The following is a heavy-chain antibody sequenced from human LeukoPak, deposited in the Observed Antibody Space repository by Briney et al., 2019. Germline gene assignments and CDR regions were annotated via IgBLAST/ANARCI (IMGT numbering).Heavy chain of an antibody. CDR3: ARGGPDLAMATTIDY. J-gene: IGHJ4*02. CDR2: MHHSGGT. V-gene: IGHV4-59*02. D-gene: IGHD5-24*01. CDR1: GVSVTSYY. Sequence: SETLSLTCTVSGVSVTSYYWSWIRQPPGKGLEWIGYMHHSGGTNYSPSLKGRVIILPDTSKDHFSLRLSSVTAADTAVYYCARGGPDLAMATTIDYWGPGTLVTVSS.